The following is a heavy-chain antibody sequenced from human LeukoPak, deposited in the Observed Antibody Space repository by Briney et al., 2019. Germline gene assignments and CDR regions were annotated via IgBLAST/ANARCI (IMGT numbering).Heavy chain of an antibody. D-gene: IGHD3-22*01. V-gene: IGHV3-23*01. CDR3: AKDHGLLRDLIVDY. J-gene: IGHJ4*02. CDR2: ISVGSDVI. CDR1: GLTFSNSA. Sequence: PGGSLRLSCAVSGLTFSNSAMSWVRQAPGKGLEWVSAISVGSDVIYYADSVKGRFTISRDNSKNTLYLQMNSLRAEDTAVYYCAKDHGLLRDLIVDYWGQGTLVTVSS.